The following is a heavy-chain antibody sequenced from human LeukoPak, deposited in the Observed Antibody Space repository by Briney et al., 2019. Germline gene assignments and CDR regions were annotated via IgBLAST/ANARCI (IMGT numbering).Heavy chain of an antibody. CDR3: ARHSFPEYSSSYNYFDY. J-gene: IGHJ4*02. CDR1: GGSISSSSYY. V-gene: IGHV4-39*01. CDR2: IHYSGST. Sequence: SQTLSLTCTVSGGSISSSSYYWGWIRQPPGKGLEWIGSIHYSGSTYYKTSLKSRVTVSEDTSKNQFSLKLSSVTAADTAVYYCARHSFPEYSSSYNYFDYWGQGTLVTVSS. D-gene: IGHD6-6*01.